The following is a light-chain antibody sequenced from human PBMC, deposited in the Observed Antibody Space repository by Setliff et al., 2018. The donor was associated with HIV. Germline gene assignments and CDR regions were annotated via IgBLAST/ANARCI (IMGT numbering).Light chain of an antibody. CDR2: EVS. J-gene: IGLJ1*01. Sequence: SALTQPASVSGSPGQSITISCTGTSSDIGGHNYVSWYQQHPGKAPKLMISEVSNRPSGVSNRFSGSKSGNTASLTISGLQPEDEADYYCSSYSSSRPRVFGTGTKVTV. V-gene: IGLV2-14*01. CDR3: SSYSSSRPRV. CDR1: SSDIGGHNY.